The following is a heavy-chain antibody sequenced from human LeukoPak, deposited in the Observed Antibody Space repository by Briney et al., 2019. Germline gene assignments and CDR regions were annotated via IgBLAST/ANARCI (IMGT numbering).Heavy chain of an antibody. CDR3: ARGPPGVDY. CDR2: IYYSGST. CDR1: GGSVSSGSYY. Sequence: PSETLSLTCTVSGGSVSSGSYYWSWIRQPPGKGLEWIGYIYYSGSTNYNPSLKSRVTISVDTSKNQFSLKLSSVTAADTAVHYCARGPPGVDYWGQGTLVTVSS. V-gene: IGHV4-61*01. J-gene: IGHJ4*02. D-gene: IGHD3-10*01.